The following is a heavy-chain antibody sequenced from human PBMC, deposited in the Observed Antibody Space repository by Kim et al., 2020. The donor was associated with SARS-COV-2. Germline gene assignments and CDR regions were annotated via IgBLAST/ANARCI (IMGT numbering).Heavy chain of an antibody. CDR2: IYYSGST. CDR3: AREGRGGYGFFDY. Sequence: TLSLTCSVSGGSISSGDYYWSWIRQPPGKGLEWIGYIYYSGSTYYNPSLKSRVTISKDTSKNQFSLKLSSVTAADTAVYYCAREGRGGYGFFDYWGQGTLVTVSS. D-gene: IGHD5-12*01. CDR1: GGSISSGDYY. J-gene: IGHJ4*02. V-gene: IGHV4-30-4*01.